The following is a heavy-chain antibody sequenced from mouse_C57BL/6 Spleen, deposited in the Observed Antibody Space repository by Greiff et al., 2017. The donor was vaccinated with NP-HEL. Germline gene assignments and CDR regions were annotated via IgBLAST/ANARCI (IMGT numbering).Heavy chain of an antibody. D-gene: IGHD1-1*01. CDR2: ISDGGSYT. Sequence: DVMLVESGGGLVKPGGSLKLSCAASGFTFSSYAMSWVRQTPEKRLEWVATISDGGSYTYYPDNVKGRFTISRDNAKNKLYLQMSHLKSEDTAMYYCARDQREYCSSRPYAMDYWGQGTSVTVSS. CDR3: ARDQREYCSSRPYAMDY. J-gene: IGHJ4*01. CDR1: GFTFSSYA. V-gene: IGHV5-4*01.